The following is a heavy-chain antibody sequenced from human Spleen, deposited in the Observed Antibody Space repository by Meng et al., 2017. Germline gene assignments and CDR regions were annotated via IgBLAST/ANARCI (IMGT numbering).Heavy chain of an antibody. V-gene: IGHV3-15*04. CDR1: GGTFRNVW. D-gene: IGHD6-13*01. CDR3: ATGAAAADH. J-gene: IGHJ4*02. CDR2: TETKSEGGTA. Sequence: EWRLVEAGGGLVKPGGSLRLSCVASGGTFRNVWMTWVRQAPGKGLEWVGRTETKSEGGTADYAAPVKGRFSISRDDSKNTLYLQMNTLISEDTGVYFCATGAAAADHWGQGTLVTVSS.